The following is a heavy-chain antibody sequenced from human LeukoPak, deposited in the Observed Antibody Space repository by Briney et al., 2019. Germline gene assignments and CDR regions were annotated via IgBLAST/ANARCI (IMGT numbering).Heavy chain of an antibody. CDR3: ARSSKWLSYGLDV. V-gene: IGHV3-7*01. D-gene: IGHD6-19*01. J-gene: IGHJ6*02. CDR2: IKEDGSET. CDR1: GFTFSSSW. Sequence: GGSLRLSCVASGFTFSSSWMSWVRRAPGKGLEWVANIKEDGSETYYMGSVKGRFTISRDNAKNSLYLRLNSLRAEDTAVYYCARSSKWLSYGLDVWGQGTTVTVSS.